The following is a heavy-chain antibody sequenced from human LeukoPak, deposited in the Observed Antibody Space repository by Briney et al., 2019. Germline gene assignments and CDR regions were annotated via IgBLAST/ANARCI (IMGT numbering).Heavy chain of an antibody. J-gene: IGHJ4*02. V-gene: IGHV3-21*01. Sequence: GGSLRLSCAASGFTFSSYSMNWVRQAPGKGLEWVSSISSSSSYIYYADSVKGRFTISRDNAKNSLYLQMNSLRAEDTAVYYCARMCDFWSGYYSIDYWGQGTLVTVSS. CDR3: ARMCDFWSGYYSIDY. D-gene: IGHD3-3*01. CDR2: ISSSSSYI. CDR1: GFTFSSYS.